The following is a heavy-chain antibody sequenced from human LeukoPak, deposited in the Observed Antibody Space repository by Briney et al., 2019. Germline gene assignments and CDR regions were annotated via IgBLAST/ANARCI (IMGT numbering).Heavy chain of an antibody. V-gene: IGHV3-30-3*01. CDR3: ARGHYYYYYMDV. CDR1: GFTFSSYA. Sequence: PGGSLRLSCAASGFTFSSYAMHWVRQAPGKGLEWVAVISYDGSNKYYADSVKGRFTISRDNSKNTLYLQMNSLRAEDTAVYYCARGHYYYYYMDVWGKGTTVTVSS. CDR2: ISYDGSNK. J-gene: IGHJ6*03.